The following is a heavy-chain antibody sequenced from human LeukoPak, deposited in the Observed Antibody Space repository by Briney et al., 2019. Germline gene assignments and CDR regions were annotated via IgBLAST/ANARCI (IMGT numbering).Heavy chain of an antibody. V-gene: IGHV1-2*02. J-gene: IGHJ3*02. CDR1: GYTFTGYY. CDR2: INPNSGGT. D-gene: IGHD1-26*01. Sequence: ASVKVSCKASGYTFTGYYMHWVRQAPGQGLEWMGWINPNSGGTNYAQKFQGRVTMTRDTSINTAYMEVSRLRYDDTAVYYCARNKLGKAFDIWGQGTMVTVSS. CDR3: ARNKLGKAFDI.